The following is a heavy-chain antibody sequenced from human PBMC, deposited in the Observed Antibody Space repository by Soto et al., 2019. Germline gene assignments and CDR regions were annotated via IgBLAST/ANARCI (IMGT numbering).Heavy chain of an antibody. CDR2: IIPIFGTA. V-gene: IGHV1-69*01. Sequence: QVQLVQSGAEVKKPGSSVKVSCKASGGTFSSYAISWVRQAPGQGLEWMGGIIPIFGTANYAQKLQGRVTITADESTSTVYMELSSLRSEDTAVYYCARERIAARQYWYFELWGRGTLVTDSS. D-gene: IGHD6-6*01. CDR3: ARERIAARQYWYFEL. J-gene: IGHJ2*01. CDR1: GGTFSSYA.